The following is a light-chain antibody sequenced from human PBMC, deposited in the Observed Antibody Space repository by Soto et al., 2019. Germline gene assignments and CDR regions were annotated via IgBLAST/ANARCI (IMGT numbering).Light chain of an antibody. Sequence: ENVLTQSPGRLSLSPGDRATLSCRASRTVDDNSLAWYQQKPGQAPRLLIFDALNRATGIPDRFSGSGSGTDFALTINRLEPEDFALYFCQQYGSSPFTFGPGTKVDIK. J-gene: IGKJ3*01. CDR1: RTVDDNS. CDR2: DAL. V-gene: IGKV3-20*01. CDR3: QQYGSSPFT.